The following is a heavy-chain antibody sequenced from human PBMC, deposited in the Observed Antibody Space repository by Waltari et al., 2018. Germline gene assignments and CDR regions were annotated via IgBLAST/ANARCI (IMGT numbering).Heavy chain of an antibody. D-gene: IGHD2-21*01. CDR1: GFTFSSYS. CDR3: ARDSSFESFVVVIVSDAFDI. J-gene: IGHJ3*02. CDR2: ISSSSSYI. Sequence: EVQLVESGGGLVKPGGSLRLSCAASGFTFSSYSMNWVRQAPGKGLEWVSSISSSSSYIYYADSVKGRFTISRDNAKNSLYLQMNSLRAEDTAVYYCARDSSFESFVVVIVSDAFDIWGQGTMVTVSS. V-gene: IGHV3-21*03.